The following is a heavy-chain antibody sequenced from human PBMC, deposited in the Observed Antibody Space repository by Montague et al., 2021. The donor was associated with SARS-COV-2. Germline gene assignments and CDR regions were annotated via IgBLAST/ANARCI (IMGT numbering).Heavy chain of an antibody. V-gene: IGHV2-70*11. CDR1: GFSLSTSGMC. D-gene: IGHD3-9*01. Sequence: LALVKPTQTLTLTCTSSGFSLSTSGMCVSWIRQPPGKALEWLARIDWDDDKYYSTSLKTRLTISKDTSKNQVVLTMTNMDPVDTATYYCARRTYDILTGYDYGMDVWGQGTTVTVSS. CDR3: ARRTYDILTGYDYGMDV. CDR2: IDWDDDK. J-gene: IGHJ6*02.